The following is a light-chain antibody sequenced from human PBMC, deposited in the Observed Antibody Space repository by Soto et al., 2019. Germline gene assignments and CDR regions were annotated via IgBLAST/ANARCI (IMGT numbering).Light chain of an antibody. V-gene: IGLV1-51*01. CDR3: GTWDSNLSNGVV. CDR2: DNN. Sequence: QSVLTQPPSGSAAPGQRVTIFCSGSSSSIGNNYVYWYQHLPGTAPILLMYDNNQRPSGIPDRFSGSKSGTSATLVITGLQTGDEADYYCGTWDSNLSNGVVFGGGTKLTAL. J-gene: IGLJ2*01. CDR1: SSSIGNNY.